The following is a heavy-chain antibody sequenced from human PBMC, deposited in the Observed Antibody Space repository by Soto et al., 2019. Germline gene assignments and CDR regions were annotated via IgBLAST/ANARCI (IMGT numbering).Heavy chain of an antibody. D-gene: IGHD2-2*01. CDR2: IYHSGST. J-gene: IGHJ4*02. Sequence: SQTMSLTCAVSGGSRSRGGYSWSWIRQPPGKGLEWIGYIYHSGSTYYNPSLKSRVTISIDRSKNQFSLKLSSVTAADTAVYYCDRVPDYWGQGILVTVSS. CDR3: DRVPDY. V-gene: IGHV4-30-2*01. CDR1: GGSRSRGGYS.